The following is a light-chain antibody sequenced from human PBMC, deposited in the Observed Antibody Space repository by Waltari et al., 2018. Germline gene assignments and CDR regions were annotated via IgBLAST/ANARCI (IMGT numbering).Light chain of an antibody. Sequence: IQITQSPSSLSASTGDKVTITCRASQGISNYLAGYQQKPGKAPTLLIYDASTLQRGVPSRFSGSGSGTDFTLTISCLQSEDFATFYCQQYYGDPLTFGPGTKVDVK. J-gene: IGKJ3*01. V-gene: IGKV1-8*01. CDR1: QGISNY. CDR2: DAS. CDR3: QQYYGDPLT.